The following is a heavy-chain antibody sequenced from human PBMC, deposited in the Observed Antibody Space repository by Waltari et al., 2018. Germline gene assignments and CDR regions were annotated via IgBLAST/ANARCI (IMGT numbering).Heavy chain of an antibody. CDR1: GFTFSSYA. V-gene: IGHV3-30-3*01. CDR2: ISYDGSNK. D-gene: IGHD4-17*01. CDR3: ARRGDYGDYDCAFDI. J-gene: IGHJ3*02. Sequence: QVQLVESGGGVVQPGRSLRLSCAASGFTFSSYAMYWVRQAPGKGLEWVAIISYDGSNKYYADSVKGQFTISRDNSKSTLYLQMSSLRAEDTAVYYCARRGDYGDYDCAFDIWGQGTMVTVSS.